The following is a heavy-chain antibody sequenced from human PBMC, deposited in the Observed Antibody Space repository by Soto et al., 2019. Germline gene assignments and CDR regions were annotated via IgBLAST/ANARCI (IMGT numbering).Heavy chain of an antibody. Sequence: QVQLVQSGAEVKKPGASVKVSCKASGYTFTGYYMHWVRQAPGQGLEWIGWINPNSGGTNYAQQFQGRVTMTRDTSISTAYMELSRLRSDDTAVYYRARDIVGANNWFDPWGQGTLVTVSS. D-gene: IGHD1-26*01. CDR3: ARDIVGANNWFDP. J-gene: IGHJ5*02. CDR1: GYTFTGYY. V-gene: IGHV1-2*02. CDR2: INPNSGGT.